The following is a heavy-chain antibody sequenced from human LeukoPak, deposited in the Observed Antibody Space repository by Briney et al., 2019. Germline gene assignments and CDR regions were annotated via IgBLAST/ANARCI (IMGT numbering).Heavy chain of an antibody. CDR1: GGSFSGYY. D-gene: IGHD5-18*01. CDR2: INHSGST. J-gene: IGHJ4*02. V-gene: IGHV4-34*01. CDR3: ARGACGIQVRQAVEPNFDY. Sequence: SETLSLTCAVYGGSFSGYYWSWIRQPPGKGLEWIGEINHSGSTNYNPSLKSRVTISVDTSKNQFSLKLSSVTAADTAVYYCARGACGIQVRQAVEPNFDYWGRGTLVPVSS.